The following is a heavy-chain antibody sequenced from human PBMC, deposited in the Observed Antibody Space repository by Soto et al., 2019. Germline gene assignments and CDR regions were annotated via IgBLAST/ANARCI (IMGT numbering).Heavy chain of an antibody. V-gene: IGHV3-23*01. J-gene: IGHJ5*02. D-gene: IGHD1-26*01. CDR2: FSGRDATT. CDR3: VRTIVGATKGGWFDP. Sequence: HPGGSLRPSCTASGFTFSSYTMSWVRQAPGKGLEWVSSFSGRDATTYYADSVKGRFTISRDNSKNTLYLQMNSLRAEDTALYFCVRTIVGATKGGWFDPWGQGALVTVSS. CDR1: GFTFSSYT.